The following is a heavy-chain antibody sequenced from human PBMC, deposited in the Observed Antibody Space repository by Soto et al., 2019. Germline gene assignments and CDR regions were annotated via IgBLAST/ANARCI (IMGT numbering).Heavy chain of an antibody. D-gene: IGHD3-9*01. CDR3: ASFTDDILTGYYSFDY. V-gene: IGHV3-11*03. Sequence: EGSLRLSCAASGFTFSDDCMSWIRQAPGKGLEWVSYISSSSSYTNYADSVKGRFTISRDNAKNSLYLQMNSLRAEDTAVYYCASFTDDILTGYYSFDYWGQGT. J-gene: IGHJ4*02. CDR1: GFTFSDDC. CDR2: ISSSSSYT.